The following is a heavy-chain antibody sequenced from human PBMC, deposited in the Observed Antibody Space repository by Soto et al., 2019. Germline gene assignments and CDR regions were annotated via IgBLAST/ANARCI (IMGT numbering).Heavy chain of an antibody. Sequence: SETLSLTCTVSGHSLSGGGYDWSWVRQHPGKGLEWVGYIYFTGSTLYNPSLKSRLAMSLDTSKNQFSLRLTSVTAADTAVYFCARDWGSSGWPNWGQGTLVTVSS. V-gene: IGHV4-31*03. J-gene: IGHJ4*02. CDR3: ARDWGSSGWPN. CDR1: GHSLSGGGYD. D-gene: IGHD6-19*01. CDR2: IYFTGST.